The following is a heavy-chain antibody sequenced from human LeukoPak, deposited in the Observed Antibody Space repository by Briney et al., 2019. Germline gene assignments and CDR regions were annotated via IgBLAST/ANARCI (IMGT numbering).Heavy chain of an antibody. J-gene: IGHJ6*02. Sequence: GGSLRLSCAASGFTFSSYAMSWVRQAPGKGLEWVSTIRGSGGGTYYADSVKGRFTISRDNSKNTLYLQMSSLRAEDTAVYFCVRGYSFGPYGMDVWGQGTTVTVSS. V-gene: IGHV3-23*01. CDR3: VRGYSFGPYGMDV. CDR1: GFTFSSYA. CDR2: IRGSGGGT. D-gene: IGHD2-15*01.